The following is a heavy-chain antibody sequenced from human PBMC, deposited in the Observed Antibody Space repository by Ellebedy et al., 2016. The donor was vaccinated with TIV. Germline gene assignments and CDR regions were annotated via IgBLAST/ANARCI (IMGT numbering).Heavy chain of an antibody. D-gene: IGHD1-1*01. J-gene: IGHJ5*02. CDR1: GGSISSHY. CDR3: ARRERMTNWDEGNWFDP. V-gene: IGHV4-59*08. CDR2: IYYSGST. Sequence: MPSETLSLTCTVSGGSISSHYWNWIRQPTGKGLEWIGYIYYSGSTNYNPSLKSRVTISVDTSKNQFSLKLTSVTAADTAVYYCARRERMTNWDEGNWFDPWGQGTLVTVSS.